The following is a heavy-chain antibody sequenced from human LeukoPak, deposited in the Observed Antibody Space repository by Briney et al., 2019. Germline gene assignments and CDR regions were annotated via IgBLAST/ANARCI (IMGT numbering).Heavy chain of an antibody. CDR2: ISSSSSYI. CDR3: ARGRDGSQYD. D-gene: IGHD5-24*01. V-gene: IGHV3-21*01. J-gene: IGHJ4*02. CDR1: GFPFSSYN. Sequence: PGGSLRLSCAASGFPFSSYNMNWVRQAPGKGLEWVSSISSSSSYIYYADSVKGRFTISRDNAKNSLYLQMNSLRAEDTAVYYCARGRDGSQYDWGQGTLVTVSS.